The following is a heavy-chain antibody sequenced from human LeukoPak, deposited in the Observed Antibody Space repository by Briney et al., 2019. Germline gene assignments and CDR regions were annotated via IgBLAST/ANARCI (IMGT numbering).Heavy chain of an antibody. CDR3: AREGDSSGPSVGLDY. V-gene: IGHV3-48*02. D-gene: IGHD3-22*01. CDR1: GSTFSSYS. J-gene: IGHJ4*02. CDR2: ISSSSSTI. Sequence: PGGSLRLSCAASGSTFSSYSMNWVRQAPGKGLEWVSYISSSSSTIYHADSVKGRFTISRDDAKNSLDLQMNSLRDEDTAVYYCAREGDSSGPSVGLDYWGQGTLVTVSS.